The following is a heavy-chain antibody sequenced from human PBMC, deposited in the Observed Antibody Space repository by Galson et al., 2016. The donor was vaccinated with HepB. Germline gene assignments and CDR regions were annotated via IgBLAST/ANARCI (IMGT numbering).Heavy chain of an antibody. V-gene: IGHV1-3*01. CDR2: IYPGNGNT. CDR1: GYSFSVYA. CDR3: ARGIKGDYYGH. D-gene: IGHD1-26*01. J-gene: IGHJ4*02. Sequence: SVKVSCKASGYSFSVYAIHWVRQAPGQGLEWLGWIYPGNGNTKSSQKFQDRVTFTRDISAITAYMELSSLRSDDTAVFFCARGIKGDYYGHWGQGTLVTVSS.